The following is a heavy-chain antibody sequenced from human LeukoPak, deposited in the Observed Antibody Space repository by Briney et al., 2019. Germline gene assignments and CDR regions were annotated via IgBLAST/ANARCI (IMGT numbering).Heavy chain of an antibody. J-gene: IGHJ4*02. Sequence: SVKVSCKASGGTFSSYAISWVRQAPGQGLEWMGRIIPILGIANYAQKFQGRVTITADKSTSTAYMELSSVTAADTAVYYCARGHYYDSSGYCWDHWGQGTLVTVSS. CDR1: GGTFSSYA. CDR2: IIPILGIA. CDR3: ARGHYYDSSGYCWDH. V-gene: IGHV1-69*04. D-gene: IGHD3-22*01.